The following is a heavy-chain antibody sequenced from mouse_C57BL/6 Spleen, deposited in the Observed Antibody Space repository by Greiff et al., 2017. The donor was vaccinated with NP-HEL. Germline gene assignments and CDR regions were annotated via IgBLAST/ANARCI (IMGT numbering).Heavy chain of an antibody. Sequence: VQLHQSGPELVKPGASVKISCKASGYTFTDYYMNWVKQSHGKSLEWIGDINPNNGGTSYNQKFKGKATLTVDKSSSTAYMELRSLTSEDSAVYYCARNYGNSFDYWGQGTTLTVSS. CDR2: INPNNGGT. D-gene: IGHD2-1*01. J-gene: IGHJ2*01. V-gene: IGHV1-26*01. CDR3: ARNYGNSFDY. CDR1: GYTFTDYY.